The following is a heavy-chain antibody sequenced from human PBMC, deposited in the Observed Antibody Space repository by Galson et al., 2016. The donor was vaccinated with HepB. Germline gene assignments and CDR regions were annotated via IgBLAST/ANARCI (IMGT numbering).Heavy chain of an antibody. CDR2: ISHSGHT. Sequence: SETLSLTCSVSGYSINNGYSWGWIRLPPGKGLEWIGTISHSGHTFYNPSLKSRVTLSLDASKNQFSLSLSSVTAADPDVYYCTREQWGSTIPDSWGQGTLVTVSS. J-gene: IGHJ4*02. CDR1: GYSINNGYS. V-gene: IGHV4-38-2*02. D-gene: IGHD5/OR15-5a*01. CDR3: TREQWGSTIPDS.